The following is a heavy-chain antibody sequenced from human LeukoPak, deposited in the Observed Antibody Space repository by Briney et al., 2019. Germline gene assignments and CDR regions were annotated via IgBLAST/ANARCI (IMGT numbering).Heavy chain of an antibody. J-gene: IGHJ4*02. V-gene: IGHV3-21*06. CDR3: ARDLTTVTTAVFAY. CDR1: GFTFSSYS. CDR2: ISTSSTYI. D-gene: IGHD4-11*01. Sequence: PGGSLRLSCAASGFTFSSYSMNWVRQAPGKGLEWVSSISTSSTYIHYADSVKGRFTISRDKAKSSLYLQMNSLRAEDTAVYYCARDLTTVTTAVFAYWGQGTLVTVSS.